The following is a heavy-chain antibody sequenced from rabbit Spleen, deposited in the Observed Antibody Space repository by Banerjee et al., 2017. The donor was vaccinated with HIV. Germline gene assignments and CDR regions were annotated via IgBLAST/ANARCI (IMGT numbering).Heavy chain of an antibody. CDR3: VRRSYSYDDSGDGGYDL. J-gene: IGHJ4*01. CDR2: IDPIFGST. D-gene: IGHD2-1*01. CDR1: GFDFSTYY. Sequence: ELVESGGGLVQPGGSLKLSCKASGFDFSTYYMSWVRQAPGKGLEWIEYIDPIFGSTYYASWVNGRFTFSSHNAQNTLYLQLNSLTAADTASYFCVRRSYSYDDSGDGGYDLWGPGTLVTVS. V-gene: IGHV1S7*01.